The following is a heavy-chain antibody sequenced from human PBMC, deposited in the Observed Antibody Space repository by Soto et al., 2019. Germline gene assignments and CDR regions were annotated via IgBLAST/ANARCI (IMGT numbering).Heavy chain of an antibody. D-gene: IGHD2-15*01. Sequence: EVQLLESGGGVVQPGGSLRLSCAASGFTFSTYGMNWVRQAPGKGLEWVSTISSTDNSCGTYYADSVQARFTISSDNSKNALYLLTSSLTAEYTAVYYCAKANRHCSVNNCYYFDYWGQGTLVTVSS. J-gene: IGHJ4*02. V-gene: IGHV3-23*01. CDR3: AKANRHCSVNNCYYFDY. CDR2: ISSTDNSCGT. CDR1: GFTFSTYG.